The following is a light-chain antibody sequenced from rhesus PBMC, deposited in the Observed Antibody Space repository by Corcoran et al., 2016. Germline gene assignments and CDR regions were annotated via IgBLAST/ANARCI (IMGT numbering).Light chain of an antibody. CDR3: QQYSSSPYS. J-gene: IGKJ2*01. CDR2: KAS. CDR1: QTISSW. V-gene: IGKV1-22*01. Sequence: DIQMTQSPSSLSASVGDTVTITCRASQTISSWLAWYQQKPGKAPKLLIYKASTLQSGVPSRFSDSGSGTDFTLTISSLQSEDFATYYCQQYSSSPYSFGQGTKVEIK.